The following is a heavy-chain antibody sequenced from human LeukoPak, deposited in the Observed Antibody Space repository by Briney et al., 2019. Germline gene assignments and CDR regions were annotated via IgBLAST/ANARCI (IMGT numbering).Heavy chain of an antibody. CDR1: GYTFTTYD. V-gene: IGHV1-8*01. CDR2: MNPNSGNT. J-gene: IGHJ4*02. Sequence: ASVKVSCKASGYTFTTYDINWVRQAAGQGLEWMAWMNPNSGNTGYAQKFQGRVTMTRNTSISTAYMELSSLRSEDTAVYYCARVAGNCGGDCYRLVYWGQGTLVTVAS. D-gene: IGHD2-21*01. CDR3: ARVAGNCGGDCYRLVY.